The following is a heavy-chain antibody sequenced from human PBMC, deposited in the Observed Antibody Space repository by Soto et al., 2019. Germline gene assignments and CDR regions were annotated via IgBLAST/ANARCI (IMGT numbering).Heavy chain of an antibody. V-gene: IGHV1-46*01. J-gene: IGHJ6*02. CDR2: INPSGGST. Sequence: QVQLVQSGAEVKKPGASVKVSCKASGYTFTSYYMHWVRQAPGQGLEWMGIINPSGGSTSYAQKFRGRVTMTRDTSTSTVYMELSSLRSEDTAVYYCARDHSTMVRGVIRGYYYYGMDVWGQGTTVTVSS. CDR1: GYTFTSYY. D-gene: IGHD3-10*01. CDR3: ARDHSTMVRGVIRGYYYYGMDV.